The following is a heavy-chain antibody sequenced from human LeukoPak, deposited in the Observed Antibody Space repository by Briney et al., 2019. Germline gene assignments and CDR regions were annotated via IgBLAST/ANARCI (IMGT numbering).Heavy chain of an antibody. CDR2: INAGNGNT. CDR3: ARVQSAYCSSSRCYGGYFDY. CDR1: GYTFTSYA. Sequence: ASVKVSCKASGYTFTSYAMHWVRQAPGQRPEWMGWINAGNGNTKYSQKFQGRVTITRDTSASTAYMELSSLRPEDTAVYYCARVQSAYCSSSRCYGGYFDYWGQGTLVTVSS. D-gene: IGHD2-2*01. J-gene: IGHJ4*02. V-gene: IGHV1-3*01.